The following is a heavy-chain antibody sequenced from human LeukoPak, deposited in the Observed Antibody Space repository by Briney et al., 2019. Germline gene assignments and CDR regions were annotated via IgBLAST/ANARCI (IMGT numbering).Heavy chain of an antibody. CDR2: IYYSGST. CDR1: GGSISSSSHY. CDR3: ARRGVAAAGEDADFDY. Sequence: SETLSLTCTVSGGSISSSSHYWGWIRQPPGKGLEWIGCIYYSGSTYYNPSLKSRVTTSVDTSKNQLSLKLSSVTAADTAVYYCARRGVAAAGEDADFDYWGQGTLVTVSS. D-gene: IGHD6-13*01. J-gene: IGHJ4*02. V-gene: IGHV4-39*01.